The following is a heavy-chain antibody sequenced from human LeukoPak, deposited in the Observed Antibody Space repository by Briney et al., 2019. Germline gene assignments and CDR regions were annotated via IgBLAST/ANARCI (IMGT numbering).Heavy chain of an antibody. J-gene: IGHJ4*02. CDR2: ISGSGGTT. V-gene: IGHV3-23*01. D-gene: IGHD2-21*02. Sequence: GGSLRLSCAASGFTFSSYAMSWVRQAPGKGPEWVSAISGSGGTTSYADAVKGRFTISRDNSKSTLSLQMNSLRAEDTAVYYCAYGGGDSRPHDYWGQGTLVTVSS. CDR3: AYGGGDSRPHDY. CDR1: GFTFSSYA.